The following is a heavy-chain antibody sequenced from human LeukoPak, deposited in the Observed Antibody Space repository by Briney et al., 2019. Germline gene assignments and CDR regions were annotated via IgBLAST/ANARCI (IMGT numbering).Heavy chain of an antibody. J-gene: IGHJ4*02. CDR2: IYHSGST. CDR1: GYSISSGYY. D-gene: IGHD3-9*01. V-gene: IGHV4-38-2*01. Sequence: SETLSLTCAVSGYSISSGYYWGWIRQPPGKGLEWIGSIYHSGSTYYNPSLKSRVTISVDTSKNQFSLKPSSVTAADTAVYYCARLTKELRYFDWLCYFDYWGQGTLVTVSS. CDR3: ARLTKELRYFDWLCYFDY.